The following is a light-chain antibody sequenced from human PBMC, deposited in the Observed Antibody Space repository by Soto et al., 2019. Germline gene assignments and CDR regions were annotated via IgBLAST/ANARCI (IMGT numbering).Light chain of an antibody. J-gene: IGLJ1*01. Sequence: QSVLTQPASVSGSPGQSITISCTGTSSDIGGYKYVSWYQQHPGKAPKLMIYDVSNRPSGVSNRFSGSKSGNTASLTISGLQAEDEADYYCTSYTSSSTLLCLFGTGTKVTVL. CDR3: TSYTSSSTLLCL. V-gene: IGLV2-14*03. CDR1: SSDIGGYKY. CDR2: DVS.